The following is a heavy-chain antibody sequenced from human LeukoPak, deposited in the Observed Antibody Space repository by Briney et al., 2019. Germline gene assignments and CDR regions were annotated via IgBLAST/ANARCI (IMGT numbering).Heavy chain of an antibody. CDR2: ISPNSGGT. Sequence: ASVKVCCKASGYTFTGYYMHWVRQAPGQGLEWMGWISPNSGGTNYAQKFQGRVTMTRDTSISTAYMELSRLRSDDTAVYYCARGLNYYYGMDVWGQGTTVTVSS. CDR1: GYTFTGYY. J-gene: IGHJ6*02. CDR3: ARGLNYYYGMDV. V-gene: IGHV1-2*02.